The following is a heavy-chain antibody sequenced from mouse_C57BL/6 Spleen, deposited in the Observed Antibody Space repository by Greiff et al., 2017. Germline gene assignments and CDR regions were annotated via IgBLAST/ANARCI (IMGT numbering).Heavy chain of an antibody. D-gene: IGHD2-4*01. CDR2: IYPGDGDT. Sequence: QVQLQQSGPELVKPGASVKISCKASGYAFSSSWMNWVKQRPGKGLEWIGRIYPGDGDTNYNGKFKGKATLTADKSSSTAYMQLSSLTSEDSAVYFCARSGDYAAFDYWGQGTTLTVSS. V-gene: IGHV1-82*01. CDR3: ARSGDYAAFDY. J-gene: IGHJ2*01. CDR1: GYAFSSSW.